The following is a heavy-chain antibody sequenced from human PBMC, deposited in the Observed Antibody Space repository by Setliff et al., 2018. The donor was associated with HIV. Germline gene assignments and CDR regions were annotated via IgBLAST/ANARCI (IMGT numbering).Heavy chain of an antibody. V-gene: IGHV4-39*01. Sequence: SETLSLTCTVSGGSISSGGYYWSWIRQHPGKGLEWIGTIHYSESTYYNPSLKSRVSISVDTSKNQFSLKLTSVTAADTAVYYCARNVAATSAFDIWGRGTMVTVSS. CDR1: GGSISSGGYY. J-gene: IGHJ3*02. CDR3: ARNVAATSAFDI. D-gene: IGHD6-19*01. CDR2: IHYSEST.